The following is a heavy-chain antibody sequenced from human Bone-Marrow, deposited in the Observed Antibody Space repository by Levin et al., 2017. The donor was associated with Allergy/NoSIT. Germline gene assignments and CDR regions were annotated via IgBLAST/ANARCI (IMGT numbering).Heavy chain of an antibody. Sequence: GGSLRLSCVASGFTFSTYNMNWVRQAPGKGLEWVSSITRFSTYIYYSDSMKGRFTISRDNAKNSLYLQMNSLRAEDTAVYYCARGSTSSGEKNYYFGMDVWGQGTTVTVSS. CDR2: ITRFSTYI. CDR1: GFTFSTYN. CDR3: ARGSTSSGEKNYYFGMDV. D-gene: IGHD6-6*01. J-gene: IGHJ6*02. V-gene: IGHV3-21*01.